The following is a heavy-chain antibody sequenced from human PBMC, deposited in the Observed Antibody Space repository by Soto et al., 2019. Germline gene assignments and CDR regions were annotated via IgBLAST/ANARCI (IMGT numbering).Heavy chain of an antibody. CDR2: IIPIFGTA. J-gene: IGHJ5*02. CDR1: GGTFSSYA. CDR3: ARELRFLEWSLYAHAHNWFDP. Sequence: SVKVSCKASGGTFSSYAISWVRQAPGQGLEWMGGIIPIFGTANYAQKFQGRVTITADESTSTAYMELSSLRSEDTAVYYCARELRFLEWSLYAHAHNWFDPWGQGTLVTVSS. D-gene: IGHD3-3*01. V-gene: IGHV1-69*13.